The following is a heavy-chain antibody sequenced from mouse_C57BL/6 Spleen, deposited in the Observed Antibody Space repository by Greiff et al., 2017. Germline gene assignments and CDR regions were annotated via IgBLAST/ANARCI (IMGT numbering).Heavy chain of an antibody. D-gene: IGHD1-1*01. CDR2: IYPGDGDA. CDR3: SREGNYYGRNFDY. V-gene: IGHV1-80*01. J-gene: IGHJ2*01. CDR1: GYAFSSYW. Sequence: VQLQQSGAELVKPGASVKISCKASGYAFSSYWMNWVKQRPGKGLAWIGQIYPGDGDANYNGKFKGKATLTADKSSSTAYMQLSSLTSEDSAVYFCSREGNYYGRNFDYWGQGTTLTVSS.